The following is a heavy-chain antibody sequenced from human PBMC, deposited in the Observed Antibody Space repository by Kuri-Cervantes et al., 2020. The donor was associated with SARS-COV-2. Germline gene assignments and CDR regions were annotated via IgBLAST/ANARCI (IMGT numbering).Heavy chain of an antibody. D-gene: IGHD2-15*01. V-gene: IGHV3-66*02. J-gene: IGHJ4*02. CDR1: GFTFSTYA. CDR3: ARGHIYCSGGSCYQYYFDY. Sequence: GGSLRLSCAASGFTFSTYAMHWVRQAPGKGLEWVSVIYSGGSTYYADSVKGRFTISRDNSKNTLYLQMNSLRAEDTAVYYCARGHIYCSGGSCYQYYFDYWGQGTLVTVSS. CDR2: IYSGGST.